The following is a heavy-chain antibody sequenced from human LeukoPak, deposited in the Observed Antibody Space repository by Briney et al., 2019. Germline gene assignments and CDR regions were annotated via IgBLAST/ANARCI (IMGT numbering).Heavy chain of an antibody. CDR2: IYHSGST. V-gene: IGHV4-38-2*01. CDR1: AYSISSGYY. J-gene: IGHJ6*04. Sequence: NSSETLSLTCAVSAYSISSGYYWGWIRQPPGKGLEWIGSIYHSGSTYYNPSLKSRVTISVDTSKNQFSLKLSSVTAADTAVYYCARRSPSDVWGKGTTVTVSS. CDR3: ARRSPSDV.